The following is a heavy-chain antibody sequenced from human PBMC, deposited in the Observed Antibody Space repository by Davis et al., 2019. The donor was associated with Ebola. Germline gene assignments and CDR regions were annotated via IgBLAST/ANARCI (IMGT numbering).Heavy chain of an antibody. Sequence: GESLKISCATSGFAFSDNYMSWVRQAPGKGLEWVANIKQDGSEKYYVDSVKGRFTISRDNAKNSLYLQMNSLRAEDTALYYCAKGGKVDYWGQGTLVTVSS. V-gene: IGHV3-7*03. CDR3: AKGGKVDY. J-gene: IGHJ4*02. CDR1: GFAFSDNY. CDR2: IKQDGSEK.